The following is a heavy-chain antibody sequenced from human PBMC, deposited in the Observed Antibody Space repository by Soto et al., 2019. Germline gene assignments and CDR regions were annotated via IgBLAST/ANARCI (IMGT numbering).Heavy chain of an antibody. CDR3: ARHPRRSHKIEYIL. V-gene: IGHV3-30-3*01. CDR2: ISYDGTNK. Sequence: PGGSLRLSCAASGFTFDSYAMYWVRQAPGKGLKWVAIISYDGTNKYYADSLKGRFTISRDNSKNTLFLQMNSLRVEDTAVYYCARHPRRSHKIEYILWGQGTMVTVSS. J-gene: IGHJ3*01. D-gene: IGHD1-1*01. CDR1: GFTFDSYA.